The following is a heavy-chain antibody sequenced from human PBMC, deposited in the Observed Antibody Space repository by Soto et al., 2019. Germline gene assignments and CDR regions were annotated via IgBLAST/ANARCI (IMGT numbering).Heavy chain of an antibody. CDR2: ISYDGSNK. Sequence: QVQLVESGGGVVQPGRSLRLSCAASGFTFSSYGMHWVRQAPGKGLEWVAVISYDGSNKYYADSVKGRFTISRDNSKNTLYLQMNSLRAEDTAVYYCAKDLDTAMVTGLDYWGQGTLVTVSS. CDR3: AKDLDTAMVTGLDY. V-gene: IGHV3-30*18. CDR1: GFTFSSYG. D-gene: IGHD5-18*01. J-gene: IGHJ4*02.